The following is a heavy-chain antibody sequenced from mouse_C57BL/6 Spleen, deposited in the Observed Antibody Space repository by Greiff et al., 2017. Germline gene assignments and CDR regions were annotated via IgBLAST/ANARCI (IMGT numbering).Heavy chain of an antibody. Sequence: QVQLQQPGAELVKPGASVKLSCKASGYTFTSYWMQWVKQRPGQGLEWIGEIDPSDSYTNYNQKFKGKATLTVDTSSSTAYMQLSSLTSEDSAVYYCARGATVVASHWYFDVWGTGTTVTVSS. V-gene: IGHV1-50*01. CDR3: ARGATVVASHWYFDV. CDR2: IDPSDSYT. CDR1: GYTFTSYW. J-gene: IGHJ1*03. D-gene: IGHD1-1*01.